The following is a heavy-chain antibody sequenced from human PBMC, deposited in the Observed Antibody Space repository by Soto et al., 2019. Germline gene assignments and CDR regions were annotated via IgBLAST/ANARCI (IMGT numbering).Heavy chain of an antibody. J-gene: IGHJ4*02. Sequence: ASVKVSCKASGYTFTSYGISWVRQAPGQGLEWMGWISAYNGNTNYAQKLQGRVTMTTDTSTSTAYMELRSLRSDDTAVYYCARSGPLEKWAGQLWPNYFDYWGQGTLVTVSS. V-gene: IGHV1-18*01. CDR1: GYTFTSYG. CDR3: ARSGPLEKWAGQLWPNYFDY. CDR2: ISAYNGNT. D-gene: IGHD5-18*01.